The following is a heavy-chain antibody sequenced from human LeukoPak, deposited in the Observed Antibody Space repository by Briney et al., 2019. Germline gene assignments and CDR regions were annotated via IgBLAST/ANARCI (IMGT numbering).Heavy chain of an antibody. CDR2: IYTSGST. Sequence: SQTLSLTCTVSGGSISSGSYYWSWIRQPAGKGLEWIGRIYTSGSTNYNPSLKSRVTISVDTSKNQFSLKLSSVTAADTAAYYCARDGYSYGSDAFDIWGQGTMVTVSS. V-gene: IGHV4-61*02. CDR3: ARDGYSYGSDAFDI. CDR1: GGSISSGSYY. D-gene: IGHD5-18*01. J-gene: IGHJ3*02.